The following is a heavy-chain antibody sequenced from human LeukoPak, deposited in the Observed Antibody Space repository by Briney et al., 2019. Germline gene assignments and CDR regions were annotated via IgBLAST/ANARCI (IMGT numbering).Heavy chain of an antibody. J-gene: IGHJ4*02. CDR3: AKDLEVGGTPQFDY. D-gene: IGHD4-23*01. V-gene: IGHV3-53*01. CDR1: GFTVSSNY. Sequence: PGGSLRLSCAASGFTVSSNYMSWVRQAPGKGLEWVSVIYSGGSTYYADSVKGRFTISRDNSKNALYLQMNSLRAEDTAVYYCAKDLEVGGTPQFDYWGQGTLVTVSS. CDR2: IYSGGST.